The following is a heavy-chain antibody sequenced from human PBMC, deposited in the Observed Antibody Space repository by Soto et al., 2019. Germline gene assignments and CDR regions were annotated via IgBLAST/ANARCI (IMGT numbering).Heavy chain of an antibody. D-gene: IGHD4-17*01. J-gene: IGHJ5*02. CDR3: ARLPWADYGGIFDP. V-gene: IGHV4-59*01. Sequence: PSETLSLTCTVSGGSISNYYWSWIQHPPGKKLEWIGYIYYSGSTNYNPSLKGRVTISVDTSKNQFSLKLYSVTTADTAMYYCARLPWADYGGIFDPWGQGTLVTVSS. CDR2: IYYSGST. CDR1: GGSISNYY.